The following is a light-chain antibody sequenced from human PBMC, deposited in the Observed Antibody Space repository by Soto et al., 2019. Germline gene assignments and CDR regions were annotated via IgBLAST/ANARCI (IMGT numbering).Light chain of an antibody. CDR2: EVS. CDR1: SSDVGGYNY. Sequence: QSALTQPASVSGSPGQSITISCTGTSSDVGGYNYVSWYQQHPGKAPKLMIYEVSNRPSGVSSRFSGSKSGNTASLTISGLQAEDGADYYCGTWDTSLSADVFGPGNKVTV. J-gene: IGLJ1*01. V-gene: IGLV2-14*01. CDR3: GTWDTSLSADV.